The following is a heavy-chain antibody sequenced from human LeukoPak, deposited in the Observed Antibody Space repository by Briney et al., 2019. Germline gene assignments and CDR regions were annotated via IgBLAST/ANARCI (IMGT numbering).Heavy chain of an antibody. J-gene: IGHJ1*01. CDR3: AKTAGRDGYNWYFQH. CDR1: GFTFSSYG. CDR2: IRYDGSNK. Sequence: GSLRLSCAASGFTFSSYGMHWVRQAPGKGLEWVAFIRYDGSNKYYADSVKGRFTISRDNSRNTLYLQMNSLRAEDTAVYYCAKTAGRDGYNWYFQHWGQGTLVTVSS. V-gene: IGHV3-30*02. D-gene: IGHD5-24*01.